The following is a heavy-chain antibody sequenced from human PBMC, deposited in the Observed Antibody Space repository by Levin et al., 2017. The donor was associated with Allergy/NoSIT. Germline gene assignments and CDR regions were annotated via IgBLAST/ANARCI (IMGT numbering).Heavy chain of an antibody. CDR3: ARETEPGHSSWHWYFDL. D-gene: IGHD6-13*01. Sequence: LRLSCTVSGGSISSGDYYWSWIRQPPGKGLEWIGYIYYSGSTYYNPSLKSRVTISVDTSKNQFSLKLSSVTAADTAVYYCARETEPGHSSWHWYFDLWGRGTLVTVSS. J-gene: IGHJ2*01. CDR2: IYYSGST. V-gene: IGHV4-30-4*01. CDR1: GGSISSGDYY.